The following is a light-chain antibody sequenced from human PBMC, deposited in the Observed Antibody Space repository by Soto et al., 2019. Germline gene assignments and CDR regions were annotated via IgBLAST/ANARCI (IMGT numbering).Light chain of an antibody. V-gene: IGLV2-14*01. Sequence: QSALTQPASVSGSPGQSITISCTGTSSDVGGYNYVSWYQQYPGKAPKLMIYDVSNRPSGVSNRFSGSKSGNTASLTISGLQAEDEADYSCSSYTSSSTLVIFGGGTKVTVL. CDR2: DVS. CDR3: SSYTSSSTLVI. J-gene: IGLJ2*01. CDR1: SSDVGGYNY.